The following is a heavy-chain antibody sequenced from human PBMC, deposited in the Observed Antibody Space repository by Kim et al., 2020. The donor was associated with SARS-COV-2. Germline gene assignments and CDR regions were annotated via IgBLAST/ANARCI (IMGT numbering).Heavy chain of an antibody. CDR2: ISAGNGDT. J-gene: IGHJ4*02. V-gene: IGHV1-3*01. Sequence: ASVKVSCKSSGYTFTSYAFHWVRQAPGQSLEWMGKISAGNGDTHYSHKFQGRVTINRDTSATTVYMELSGLRSEDTALYYCAALRGGVNWNFRYWGPGTL. CDR1: GYTFTSYA. CDR3: AALRGGVNWNFRY. D-gene: IGHD1-7*01.